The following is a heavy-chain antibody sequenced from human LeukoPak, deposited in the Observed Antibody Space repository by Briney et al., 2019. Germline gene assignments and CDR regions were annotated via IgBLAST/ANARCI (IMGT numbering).Heavy chain of an antibody. CDR1: GYTFTSYD. D-gene: IGHD3-22*01. V-gene: IGHV1-8*01. CDR3: ARGQGYYYDSSGYLPGY. Sequence: GASVKVSCKASGYTFTSYDINWVRQATGQGLEWMGWMNPNSGNTGYAQKFQGGVTMTRNTSISTAYMELSSLRSEDTAVYYCARGQGYYYDSSGYLPGYWGQGTLVTVSS. CDR2: MNPNSGNT. J-gene: IGHJ4*02.